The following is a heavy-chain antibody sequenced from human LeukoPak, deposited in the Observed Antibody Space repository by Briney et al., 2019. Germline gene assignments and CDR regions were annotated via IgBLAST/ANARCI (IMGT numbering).Heavy chain of an antibody. J-gene: IGHJ3*01. CDR3: ARDAWEIDAFDV. D-gene: IGHD1-26*01. V-gene: IGHV3-23*01. Sequence: GGSLQLSCAASGFIFRNFAMIWVRQAPGKGLEWVSGISGSGLSTYYADSVKGRFTISRDNSKNTLYLEMSSLRAEDTAVYYCARDAWEIDAFDVWGQGTMVTVSS. CDR2: ISGSGLST. CDR1: GFIFRNFA.